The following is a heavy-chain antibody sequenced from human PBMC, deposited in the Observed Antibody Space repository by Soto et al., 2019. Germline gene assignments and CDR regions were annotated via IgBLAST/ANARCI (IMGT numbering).Heavy chain of an antibody. CDR1: GYTLTEFS. Sequence: ASVKVSCNVSGYTLTEFSMHWVRQATGKGLEWMGCFDPEDGETIYAQRFQGRVTMTEGTSTDTAYMELSSLRSEDTAVYYCATGSERYGMDVWGQGTTVTVSS. CDR2: FDPEDGET. CDR3: ATGSERYGMDV. J-gene: IGHJ6*02. V-gene: IGHV1-24*01.